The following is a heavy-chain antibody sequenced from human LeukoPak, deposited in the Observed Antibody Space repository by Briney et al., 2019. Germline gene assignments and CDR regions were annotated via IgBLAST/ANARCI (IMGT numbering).Heavy chain of an antibody. J-gene: IGHJ3*02. V-gene: IGHV4-38-2*01. Sequence: PSETLSLTCAVSGYSISSGYYWGWIRQPPGKGLEWIGSIYHSGSTYYNPSLKSRVTISVDTSKNQFSLKLSSVTAADTAVYYCAITYRSSTSCCDAFDIWGQGTMVTVSS. CDR2: IYHSGST. CDR3: AITYRSSTSCCDAFDI. CDR1: GYSISSGYY. D-gene: IGHD2-2*01.